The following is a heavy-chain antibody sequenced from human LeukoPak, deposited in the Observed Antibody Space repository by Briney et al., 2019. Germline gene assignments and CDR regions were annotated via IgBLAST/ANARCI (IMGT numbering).Heavy chain of an antibody. J-gene: IGHJ4*02. Sequence: ASVKVSCKASGYTFTGYYMHWVRQAPGQGLEWMGWISPNSGGTNYAQKFQGRVTMTRDTSISTAYMELSRLRSDDTAVYYCARDYSGSYWVDYWGQGTLVTVSS. V-gene: IGHV1-2*02. D-gene: IGHD1-26*01. CDR3: ARDYSGSYWVDY. CDR2: ISPNSGGT. CDR1: GYTFTGYY.